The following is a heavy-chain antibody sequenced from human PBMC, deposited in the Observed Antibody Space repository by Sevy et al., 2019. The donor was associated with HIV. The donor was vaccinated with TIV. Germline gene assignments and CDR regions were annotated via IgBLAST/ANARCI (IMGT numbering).Heavy chain of an antibody. J-gene: IGHJ1*01. V-gene: IGHV1-18*01. CDR2: ISAYNGNT. D-gene: IGHD6-19*01. CDR1: GYTFTSYG. Sequence: ASVKVSCKASGYTFTSYGISWVRQAPGQGLEWMGWISAYNGNTNYAQKLQGRVTMTTDTSTSTAYMELRSLRSDDTAVNYCARDVPSSGWYQYFQHWGQGTLVTVSS. CDR3: ARDVPSSGWYQYFQH.